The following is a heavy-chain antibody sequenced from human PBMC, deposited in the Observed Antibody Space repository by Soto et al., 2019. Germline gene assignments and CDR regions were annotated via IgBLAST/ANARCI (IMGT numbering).Heavy chain of an antibody. D-gene: IGHD6-19*01. CDR3: ARESSGWPFDY. J-gene: IGHJ4*02. CDR1: GFTFSSYA. V-gene: IGHV3-30-3*01. CDR2: ISYDGSNK. Sequence: PGGSLRLSCAASGFTFSSYAMHWVRQAPGKGLEWVAVISYDGSNKYYADSVKGRFTISRDNSKNTLYLQMNSLRAEDTAVYYCARESSGWPFDYWGQGTLVTVSS.